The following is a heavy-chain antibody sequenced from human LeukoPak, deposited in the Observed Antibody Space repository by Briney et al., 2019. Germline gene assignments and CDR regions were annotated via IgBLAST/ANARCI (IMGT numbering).Heavy chain of an antibody. CDR2: ISWNSGSI. Sequence: GGSLRHSCAASGFTFDDYAMHWVRQAPGKGLEWVSGISWNSGSIGYADSVKGRFTISRDNAKNSLYLQMNSLRAEDTALYYCAKDSSSWSKLHEYFQHWGQGTLVTVSS. J-gene: IGHJ1*01. CDR1: GFTFDDYA. V-gene: IGHV3-9*01. CDR3: AKDSSSWSKLHEYFQH. D-gene: IGHD6-13*01.